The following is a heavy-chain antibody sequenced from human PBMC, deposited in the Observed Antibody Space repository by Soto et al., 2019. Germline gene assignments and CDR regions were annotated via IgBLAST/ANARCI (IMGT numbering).Heavy chain of an antibody. J-gene: IGHJ6*02. CDR1: GGSISSYY. V-gene: IGHV4-4*07. D-gene: IGHD3-22*01. Sequence: QVQLQESGPGLVKPSETLSLTCTVSGGSISSYYWSWIRQPAGKGLEWIGRIYTSGSTNYNPSLKSRVTMSVDTPKNQFSLKLSSVTAADTAVYYCARESRSGIVSYYYYYGMDVWGQGTTVTVSS. CDR2: IYTSGST. CDR3: ARESRSGIVSYYYYYGMDV.